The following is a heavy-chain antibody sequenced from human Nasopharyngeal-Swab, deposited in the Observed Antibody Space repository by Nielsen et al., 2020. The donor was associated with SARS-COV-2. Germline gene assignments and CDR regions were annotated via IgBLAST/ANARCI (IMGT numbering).Heavy chain of an antibody. CDR2: INTNTGNP. CDR1: GYTFTRYA. CDR3: ARDLMGGWYGFDY. D-gene: IGHD6-19*01. V-gene: IGHV7-4-1*02. Sequence: ASVNLSCKASGYTFTRYAMNWVRQAPGQGLEWMGWINTNTGNPTSAQGFTGRFVFSLDTSVSTAYLQISSLKAEDTAVYYCARDLMGGWYGFDYWGQGTLVTVSS. J-gene: IGHJ4*02.